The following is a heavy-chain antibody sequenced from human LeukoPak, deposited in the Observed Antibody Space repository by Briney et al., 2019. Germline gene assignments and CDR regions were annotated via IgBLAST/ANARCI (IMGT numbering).Heavy chain of an antibody. CDR1: GASISGSNYY. V-gene: IGHV4-39*01. CDR2: IYSSGST. D-gene: IGHD1-26*01. Sequence: PSETLSLTCAVSGASISGSNYYWGWIRQPPGKGLEWIGNIYSSGSTYYNASLQSRVTISIDTSKNQFSLRLNSVTAADTAMYYCAKSGGYGLIDYWGQGTRVTVSS. CDR3: AKSGGYGLIDY. J-gene: IGHJ4*02.